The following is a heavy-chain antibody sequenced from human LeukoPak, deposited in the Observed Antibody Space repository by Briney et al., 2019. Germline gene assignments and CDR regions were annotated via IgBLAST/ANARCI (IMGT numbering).Heavy chain of an antibody. J-gene: IGHJ4*02. CDR2: ISWNSGSI. CDR3: AKAKKQWLLDY. V-gene: IGHV3-9*01. Sequence: GGSLRLSCAASGFTFDDYAMHWVRQAPGKGLEWVSGISWNSGSIGYADSVKGRFTISRDNAKNTLYLQMNSLRAEDTAVYYCAKAKKQWLLDYWGQGTLVTVSS. D-gene: IGHD6-19*01. CDR1: GFTFDDYA.